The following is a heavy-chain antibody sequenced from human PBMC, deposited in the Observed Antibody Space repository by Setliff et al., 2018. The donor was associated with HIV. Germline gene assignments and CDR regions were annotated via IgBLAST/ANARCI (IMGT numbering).Heavy chain of an antibody. CDR1: GFTFSTYW. Sequence: HPGGSLRLSCAASGFTFSTYWMSWVRQAPGKGLEWVANIKQDGSEKYYADSVKGRFTISRDNAKNSLYLQMNSLRVEDTAVYYCARGRAIFGVVKPYFDYWGQGTLVTVSS. J-gene: IGHJ4*02. V-gene: IGHV3-7*03. CDR2: IKQDGSEK. CDR3: ARGRAIFGVVKPYFDY. D-gene: IGHD3-3*01.